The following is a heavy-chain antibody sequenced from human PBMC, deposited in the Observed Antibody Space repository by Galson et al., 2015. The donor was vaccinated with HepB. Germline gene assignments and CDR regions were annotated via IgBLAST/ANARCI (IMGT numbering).Heavy chain of an antibody. CDR2: ISSDGGNK. D-gene: IGHD2-2*01. CDR1: RFTFNFYS. CDR3: ARDVVVLPSYFYYYYMDV. Sequence: SLRLSCAASRFTFNFYSMTWVRQAPGKGLEWISHISSDGGNKYYVDSVKGRFTISRDNAKNSLFLEMNSLRAEDTAIYYCARDVVVLPSYFYYYYMDVWGKRTAVTVSS. J-gene: IGHJ6*03. V-gene: IGHV3-48*04.